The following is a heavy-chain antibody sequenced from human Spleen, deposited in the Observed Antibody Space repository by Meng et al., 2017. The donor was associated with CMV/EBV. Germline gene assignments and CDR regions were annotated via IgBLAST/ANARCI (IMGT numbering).Heavy chain of an antibody. J-gene: IGHJ4*02. Sequence: GESLKISCTASGFTFSNDYYMNWIRQAPGKGLEWVSYISGSGTTIYYADSVKGRFTISRDNAKNSLYLQMNSLRADDTAVYYCVRDYIIPAAGFDSWGQGSLVTVSS. CDR2: ISGSGTTI. D-gene: IGHD6-13*01. CDR3: VRDYIIPAAGFDS. CDR1: GFTFSNDYY. V-gene: IGHV3-11*01.